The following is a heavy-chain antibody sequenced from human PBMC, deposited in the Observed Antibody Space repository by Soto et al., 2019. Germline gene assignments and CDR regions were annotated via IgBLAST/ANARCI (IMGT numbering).Heavy chain of an antibody. D-gene: IGHD3-22*01. CDR2: INNNSGRK. V-gene: IGHV3-23*01. Sequence: GGSLRLSCAASGFSFSSYTMNWVRQAPGKGLEWVSSINNNSGRKYYADSVKGRSTISRDNSKNTLFLQMNSLKAEDTAVYFCAKDGDYEYFDYWGQGTQVTVSS. CDR1: GFSFSSYT. CDR3: AKDGDYEYFDY. J-gene: IGHJ4*02.